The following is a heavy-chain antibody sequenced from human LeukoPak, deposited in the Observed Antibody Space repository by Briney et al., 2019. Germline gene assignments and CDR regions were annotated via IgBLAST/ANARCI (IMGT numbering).Heavy chain of an antibody. D-gene: IGHD3-22*01. V-gene: IGHV4-59*08. CDR1: GGSISSYY. Sequence: SETLSLTCTVSGGSISSYYWSWIRQPPGKGLEWIGYIYYSGSTNYNPSLKSRVTKSVDTSKNQFSLKLSSVTAAGTAVYYCARLYYDSRGYRSGWFDPWGQGTLVTVSS. CDR3: ARLYYDSRGYRSGWFDP. J-gene: IGHJ5*02. CDR2: IYYSGST.